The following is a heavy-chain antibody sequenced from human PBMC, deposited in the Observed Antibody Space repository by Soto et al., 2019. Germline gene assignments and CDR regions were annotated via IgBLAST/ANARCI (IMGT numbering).Heavy chain of an antibody. D-gene: IGHD3-10*01. J-gene: IGHJ6*02. CDR1: GFTFSDYY. Sequence: QVQLEESGGGLVKPGGSLRLSCAASGFTFSDYYMTWIRQAPGKGLEWVSYVSSSSTSTIYYADSVKGRFTISRDNAKNSLYLQMNSRRVEDTAVYYCARSSATPNGWGGFGLDVGGQGTTVTVSS. CDR2: VSSSSTSTI. V-gene: IGHV3-11*01. CDR3: ARSSATPNGWGGFGLDV.